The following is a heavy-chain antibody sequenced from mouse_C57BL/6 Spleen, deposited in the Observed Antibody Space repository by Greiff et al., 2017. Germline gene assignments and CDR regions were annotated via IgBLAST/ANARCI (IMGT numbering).Heavy chain of an antibody. CDR1: GFSLTSYG. Sequence: VQLQQSGPGLVAPSQSLSITCTVSGFSLTSYGVDWVRQSPGKGLEWLGVIWGVGSTNYNSAFKSRLSISKDNSKSQVFLKMNSLQTNDTAMYYCARDDGPYAMDYWGQGTSVTVSS. D-gene: IGHD2-3*01. CDR2: IWGVGST. CDR3: ARDDGPYAMDY. V-gene: IGHV2-6*01. J-gene: IGHJ4*01.